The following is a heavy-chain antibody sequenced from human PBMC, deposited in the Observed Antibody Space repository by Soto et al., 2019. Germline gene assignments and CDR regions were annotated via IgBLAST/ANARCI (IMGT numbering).Heavy chain of an antibody. CDR2: IIPIFGPA. CDR1: GGTFSSYS. V-gene: IGHV1-69*01. Sequence: QVQLVQSGAEVKKPGSSVKVSCKASGGTFSSYSINWVRQAPGQGLEWMGEIIPIFGPANYAQKFQGRVTSTADESTSTAYMELSSLRSEDTAVYYCARDGGRHSGGIDYRGQGTLVTVSS. CDR3: ARDGGRHSGGIDY. J-gene: IGHJ4*02. D-gene: IGHD1-26*01.